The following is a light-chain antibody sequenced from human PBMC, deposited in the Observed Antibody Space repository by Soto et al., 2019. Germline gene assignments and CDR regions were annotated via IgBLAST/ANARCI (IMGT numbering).Light chain of an antibody. Sequence: ELVMTQSPATLSLSPGERATLPCRASPTVNSRDLAWYQQKPGQAPRLLISGASTRAAGISDRFRGSGSGTEFTLTISSLRSEDSAIYYCQQYFEWPPMTFGQGTKVDIK. J-gene: IGKJ1*01. V-gene: IGKV3-15*01. CDR1: PTVNSRD. CDR2: GAS. CDR3: QQYFEWPPMT.